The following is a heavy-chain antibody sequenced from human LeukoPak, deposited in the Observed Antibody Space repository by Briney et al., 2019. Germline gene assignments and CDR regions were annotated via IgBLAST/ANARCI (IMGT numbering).Heavy chain of an antibody. CDR1: GYTFTGYY. CDR3: ARLLGRGI. V-gene: IGHV1-69*13. Sequence: GASVKVSCKASGYTFTGYYMHWVRQAPGQGLEWMGGIIPIFGTANYAQKFQGRVTITADESTSTAYMELSSLRSEDTAVYYCARLLGRGIWGQGALVTVSS. CDR2: IIPIFGTA. D-gene: IGHD3-10*01. J-gene: IGHJ4*02.